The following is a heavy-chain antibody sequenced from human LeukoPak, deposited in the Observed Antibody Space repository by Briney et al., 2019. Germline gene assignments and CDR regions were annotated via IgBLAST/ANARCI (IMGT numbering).Heavy chain of an antibody. J-gene: IGHJ4*02. V-gene: IGHV6-1*01. D-gene: IGHD6-19*01. Sequence: SQTLSLTCAISGDSVSSNSAAWNWIRQSPSRGLEWLGSTYYRYKRYKDYAVSVKSRITINPDTSKNQFSLQLNSVTPEDTAVYYCARDRGGGAVAGPFDYWGQGTLVTVSS. CDR1: GDSVSSNSAA. CDR3: ARDRGGGAVAGPFDY. CDR2: TYYRYKRYK.